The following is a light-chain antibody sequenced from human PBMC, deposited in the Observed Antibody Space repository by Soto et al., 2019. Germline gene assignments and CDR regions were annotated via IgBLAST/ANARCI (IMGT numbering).Light chain of an antibody. J-gene: IGKJ1*01. V-gene: IGKV3-15*01. CDR3: QQFENWPWT. CDR1: QRVSSA. Sequence: EIVMTQSPATLSVSPGDTATLSCRASQRVSSALAWYQQKPGQAPRLLIYGAYNRATGIPARFRGTGSGTEFTLTISSLQSEDFAVYYCQQFENWPWTFGQGTKVDIK. CDR2: GAY.